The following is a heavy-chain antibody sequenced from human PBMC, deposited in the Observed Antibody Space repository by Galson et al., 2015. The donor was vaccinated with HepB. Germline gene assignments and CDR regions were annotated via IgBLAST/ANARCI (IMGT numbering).Heavy chain of an antibody. CDR1: GYSFTSYW. J-gene: IGHJ5*02. CDR3: ARDLVEDIVVVPAAPPDGFDP. V-gene: IGHV5-10-1*01. CDR2: IDPSDSYT. D-gene: IGHD2-2*01. Sequence: QSGAEVKKPGESLRISCKGSGYSFTSYWISWVRQMPGKGLEWMGRIDPSDSYTNYSPSFQGHVTISADKSISTAYLQWSSLKASDTAMYYCARDLVEDIVVVPAAPPDGFDPWGQGTLVTVSS.